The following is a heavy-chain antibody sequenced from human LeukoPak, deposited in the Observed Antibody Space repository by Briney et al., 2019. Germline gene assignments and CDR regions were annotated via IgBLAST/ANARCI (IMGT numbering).Heavy chain of an antibody. CDR1: GGSIGSYY. V-gene: IGHV4-59*01. J-gene: IGHJ4*02. D-gene: IGHD4-17*01. CDR3: ARVPTVTFFDY. Sequence: SETLSLTCTVSGGSIGSYYWSWIRQPPGKGLEWIGYIYYSGSTNYNPSLKSRVTISVDTSKNQFSLKLSSVTAADTAVYYCARVPTVTFFDYWGQGTLVTVSS. CDR2: IYYSGST.